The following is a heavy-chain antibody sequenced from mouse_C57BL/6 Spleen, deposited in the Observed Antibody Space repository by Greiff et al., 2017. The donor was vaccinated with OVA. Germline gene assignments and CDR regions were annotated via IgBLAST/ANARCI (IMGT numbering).Heavy chain of an antibody. CDR1: GFTFSSYA. CDR3: ARDGYYSNDFDY. J-gene: IGHJ2*01. V-gene: IGHV5-4*01. CDR2: ISDGGSYT. D-gene: IGHD2-5*01. Sequence: EVKLMESGGGLVKPGGSLKLSCAASGFTFSSYAMSWVRQTPEKRLEWVATISDGGSYTYYPDNVKGRFTISRDNAKNNLYLQMSHLKSEDTAMYYCARDGYYSNDFDYWGQGTTLTVSS.